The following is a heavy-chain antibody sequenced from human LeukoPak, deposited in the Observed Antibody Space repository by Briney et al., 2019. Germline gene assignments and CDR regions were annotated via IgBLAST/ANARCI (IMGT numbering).Heavy chain of an antibody. V-gene: IGHV3-64D*09. CDR2: ISDSGGST. D-gene: IGHD2-15*01. J-gene: IGHJ6*02. Sequence: GGSLRLSCSASGFPFSSYAMHWVREAPGKGLEYVSAISDSGGSTYYADSVKGRFTIPRDNSKNTLYLQMSSLRAEDTAVYFCVRGYSFGPYGMDVWGQGTTVTVSS. CDR3: VRGYSFGPYGMDV. CDR1: GFPFSSYA.